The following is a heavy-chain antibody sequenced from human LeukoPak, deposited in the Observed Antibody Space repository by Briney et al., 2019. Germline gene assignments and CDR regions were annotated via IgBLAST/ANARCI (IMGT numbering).Heavy chain of an antibody. Sequence: SQTLSLTCTVSVGSIDSGEQYWSWIRHSPGKCLEWIANIYYAMTTYYNPSLKSRASISEDTSKHQLSLRLDSVTAADSAVYYCARERRGGGFSGHIDYWGPGTLVTVSS. J-gene: IGHJ4*02. CDR1: VGSIDSGEQY. CDR2: IYYAMTT. D-gene: IGHD5-12*01. V-gene: IGHV4-30-4*01. CDR3: ARERRGGGFSGHIDY.